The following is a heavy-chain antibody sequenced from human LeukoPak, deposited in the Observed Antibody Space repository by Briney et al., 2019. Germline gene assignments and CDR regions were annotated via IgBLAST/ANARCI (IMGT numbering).Heavy chain of an antibody. Sequence: ASVKVSCKASGYTFTSYGISWVRQAPGQGLEWMGWISAYNGNTNYAQKLQGRVTMTTDTSTSTAYMELRSPRSDDTAVYYCARDRYCSSTSCYRRYYYGMDVWGQGTTVTVSS. CDR1: GYTFTSYG. CDR3: ARDRYCSSTSCYRRYYYGMDV. V-gene: IGHV1-18*01. CDR2: ISAYNGNT. J-gene: IGHJ6*02. D-gene: IGHD2-2*01.